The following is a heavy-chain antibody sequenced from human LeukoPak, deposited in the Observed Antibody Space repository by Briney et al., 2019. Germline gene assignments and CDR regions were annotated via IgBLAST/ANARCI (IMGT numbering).Heavy chain of an antibody. V-gene: IGHV3-74*01. D-gene: IGHD2-15*01. CDR3: AKNRLLLDY. J-gene: IGHJ4*02. CDR2: INIDERIT. CDR1: GFSFSTQR. Sequence: PGGSLRLSCAASGFSFSTQRMHWVRQAPGKGLVWVSYINIDERITGYADSVKGRFTISRDNSKNTLYLQMNSLRAEDTAVYYCAKNRLLLDYWGQGTLVTVSS.